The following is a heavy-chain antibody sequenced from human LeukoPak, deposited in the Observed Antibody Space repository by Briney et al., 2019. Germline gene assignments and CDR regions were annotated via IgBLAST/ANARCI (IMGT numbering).Heavy chain of an antibody. Sequence: GASVKVSCKASGGTFSSYAISWVRQAPGQGLEWMGGIIPIFGTANYAQKFQGRVTITADESTSTAYTELSSLRSEDTAVYYCARDLSAMEYYYGMDVWGQGTTVTVSS. V-gene: IGHV1-69*13. D-gene: IGHD3-3*01. CDR3: ARDLSAMEYYYGMDV. CDR2: IIPIFGTA. J-gene: IGHJ6*02. CDR1: GGTFSSYA.